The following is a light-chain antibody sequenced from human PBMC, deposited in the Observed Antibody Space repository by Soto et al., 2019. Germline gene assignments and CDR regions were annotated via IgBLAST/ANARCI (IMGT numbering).Light chain of an antibody. CDR2: RDS. Sequence: SYELTQPLSVSVALGQTARITCGGNNIGSKNVHWYQQKPGQAPVLVIYRDSNRPSGIPERFSGSNSGNTATLTISRAQAGDEADYYCQVWDSSVVFSGGTKLTVL. J-gene: IGLJ2*01. CDR1: NIGSKN. CDR3: QVWDSSVV. V-gene: IGLV3-9*01.